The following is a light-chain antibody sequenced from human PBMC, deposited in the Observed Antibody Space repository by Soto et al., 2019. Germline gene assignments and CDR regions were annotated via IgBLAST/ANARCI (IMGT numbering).Light chain of an antibody. V-gene: IGKV1-33*01. CDR3: QQYESLPLT. Sequence: DIQMTQSPSSLSASVGDRVTITCQASQDINKNLIWYQQKPGKAPKLLIYDASDLETGVPSRFSGSGSGTGFTFTISSLQPEDFATYYCQQYESLPLTVGQGTKVDIK. J-gene: IGKJ1*01. CDR2: DAS. CDR1: QDINKN.